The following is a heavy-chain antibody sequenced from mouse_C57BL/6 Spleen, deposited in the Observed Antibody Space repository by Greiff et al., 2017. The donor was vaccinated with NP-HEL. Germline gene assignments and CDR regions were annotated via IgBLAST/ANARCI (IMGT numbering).Heavy chain of an antibody. D-gene: IGHD5-1*01. V-gene: IGHV1-42*01. CDR2: INPSTGGT. J-gene: IGHJ3*01. CDR1: GYSFTGYY. Sequence: VHVKQSGPELVKPGASVKISCKASGYSFTGYYMNWVKQSPEKSLEWIGEINPSTGGTTYNQKFKAKATLTVDKSSSTAYMQLKSLTSEDSAVYYCARERTPAWFAYWGQGTLVTVSA. CDR3: ARERTPAWFAY.